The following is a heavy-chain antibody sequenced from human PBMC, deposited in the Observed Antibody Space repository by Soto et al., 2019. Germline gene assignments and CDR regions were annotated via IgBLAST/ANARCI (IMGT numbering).Heavy chain of an antibody. D-gene: IGHD1-26*01. Sequence: PTETLTLTCTVSGFSLSNARMGVSWILQPPGKALEWLAHIFSNDEKSYGTSLKSRLTISKDTSKSQVVLTMTNMDPVDTXTYSLARLAWELPIPLLWGQETLHTVSS. CDR3: ARLAWELPIPLL. V-gene: IGHV2-26*01. J-gene: IGHJ4*02. CDR1: GFSLSNARMG. CDR2: IFSNDEK.